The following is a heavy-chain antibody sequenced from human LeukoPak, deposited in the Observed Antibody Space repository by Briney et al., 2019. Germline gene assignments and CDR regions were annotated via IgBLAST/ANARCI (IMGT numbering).Heavy chain of an antibody. CDR1: GGSISSGGYS. V-gene: IGHV4-30-2*01. CDR3: ARSSYYYGMDV. Sequence: SDTLSLTCAVSGGSISSGGYSWSWIRQPPGKGLEWIGYIYHSGSTYYNPSLKSRVTISVDRSKNQFSLKLSSVTAADTAVYYCARSSYYYGMDVWGQGTTVTVSS. J-gene: IGHJ6*02. CDR2: IYHSGST.